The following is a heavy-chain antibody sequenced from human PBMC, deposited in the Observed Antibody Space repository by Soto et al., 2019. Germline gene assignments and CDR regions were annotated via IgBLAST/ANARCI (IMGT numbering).Heavy chain of an antibody. CDR1: GDSISNYH. J-gene: IGHJ5*02. CDR2: VYFSGST. CDR3: ARDTPGYYDSGT. D-gene: IGHD3-22*01. V-gene: IGHV4-59*01. Sequence: PSETLSLTCTVSGDSISNYHWSWIRQPPGKGLEWIGYVYFSGSTHYNPSLKSRVTISLDTSKSQFSLRLNSVTAADTAVYYCARDTPGYYDSGTWGQGTLVTVSS.